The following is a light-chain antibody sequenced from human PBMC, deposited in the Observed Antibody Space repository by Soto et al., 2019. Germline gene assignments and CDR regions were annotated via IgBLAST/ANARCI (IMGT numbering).Light chain of an antibody. CDR1: SSNIGSNY. V-gene: IGLV1-47*01. J-gene: IGLJ1*01. CDR2: RNN. CDR3: AAWDDSLSKV. Sequence: QSVLTQPPSASATPGQRVTISCSGSSSNIGSNYVYWYQQLPGTAPKLLIYRNNQRPSGVPDRFSGSKSGTSASLAISGLRSEDEADYYCAAWDDSLSKVFGTGTKVTVL.